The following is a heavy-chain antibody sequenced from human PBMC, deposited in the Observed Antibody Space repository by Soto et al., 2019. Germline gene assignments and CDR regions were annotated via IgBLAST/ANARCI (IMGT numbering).Heavy chain of an antibody. V-gene: IGHV3-33*06. CDR1: GFTFSSYG. CDR2: IWYDGSNK. J-gene: IGHJ6*02. CDR3: VKDRVPGAYGNYYGMDV. D-gene: IGHD5-12*01. Sequence: GGSLRLSCAASGFTFSSYGMHWVRQAPGKGLEWVAVIWYDGSNKYYADSVKGRVIISRDNSKNTLNSEMNSLRAEDTAIYYCVKDRVPGAYGNYYGMDVWGQGTTVTVSS.